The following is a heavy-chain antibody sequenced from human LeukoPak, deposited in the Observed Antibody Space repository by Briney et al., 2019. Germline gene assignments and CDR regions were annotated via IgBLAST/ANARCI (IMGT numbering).Heavy chain of an antibody. V-gene: IGHV3-48*01. CDR3: ERDQDGYNHGRGYFDY. CDR2: ISDSGNTI. CDR1: VFTISRYS. Sequence: PGRSLRLSWAASVFTISRYSMNWGRQAPGKRLEWVSYISDSGNTIHYADSVKCLFTISRDNAKNSLYSQMYRARVEHTFVFYCERDQDGYNHGRGYFDYWGRGTLVTVSS. J-gene: IGHJ4*02. D-gene: IGHD5-24*01.